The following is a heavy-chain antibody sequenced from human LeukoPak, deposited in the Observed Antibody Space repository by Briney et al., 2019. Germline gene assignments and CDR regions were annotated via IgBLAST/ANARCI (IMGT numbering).Heavy chain of an antibody. CDR2: IYYSGST. CDR3: ARVEGSGSYFHFDY. J-gene: IGHJ4*02. V-gene: IGHV4-59*01. Sequence: RASETLSLTCTVSGVSISSYYWSWIRQPPGKGLEWIGYIYYSGSTNYNPSLKSRVTISVDTSKNQFSLKLSSVTAADTAVYYCARVEGSGSYFHFDYWGLGTLVTVSS. CDR1: GVSISSYY. D-gene: IGHD3-10*01.